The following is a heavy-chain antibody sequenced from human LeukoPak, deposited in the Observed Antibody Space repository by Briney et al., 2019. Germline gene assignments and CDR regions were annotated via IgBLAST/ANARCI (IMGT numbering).Heavy chain of an antibody. J-gene: IGHJ4*02. V-gene: IGHV1-46*01. CDR1: GYTFTSHY. Sequence: ASVKVSCRASGYTFTSHYMHWVRQAPGQGLEWLGIINPSAGTTTYPQGFQGRVTMTRDTSTSTVYMELSSLRSEDTAVYYCAAPGASGFVGNFWSGLLDYWGQGTLVTVSS. CDR3: AAPGASGFVGNFWSGLLDY. CDR2: INPSAGTT. D-gene: IGHD3-3*01.